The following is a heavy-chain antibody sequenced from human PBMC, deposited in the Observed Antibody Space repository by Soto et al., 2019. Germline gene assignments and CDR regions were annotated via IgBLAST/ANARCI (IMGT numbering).Heavy chain of an antibody. CDR2: IWHDGSNK. J-gene: IGHJ6*02. V-gene: IGHV3-33*01. CDR1: GFTFSTYS. Sequence: QVQLVESGGGVVQPGRSLRLSCAASGFTFSTYSMHWVRQAPGKVLEWVARIWHDGSNKYSADYVKGRFTISRYNSNNTLYLQMYSQRAEDTAVYSCARDSAQDPTYYYCYGMDVWGQGTTVTVSS. D-gene: IGHD1-26*01. CDR3: ARDSAQDPTYYYCYGMDV.